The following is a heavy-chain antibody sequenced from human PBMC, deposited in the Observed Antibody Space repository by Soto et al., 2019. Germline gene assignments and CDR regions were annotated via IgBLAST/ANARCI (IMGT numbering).Heavy chain of an antibody. CDR3: ARTDKGDYVPPLDN. D-gene: IGHD4-17*01. V-gene: IGHV1-18*01. Sequence: QIHLVQSGGEVKKPGASVKVSCKTSGYTFTTYGISWVRQAPGQGLEWMGWITPFNDNTNYAQNLQGRVTMTTDTSTNTAYLELRSLTSDDTAVYYFARTDKGDYVPPLDNWCQGTLVTVSS. CDR1: GYTFTTYG. CDR2: ITPFNDNT. J-gene: IGHJ4*02.